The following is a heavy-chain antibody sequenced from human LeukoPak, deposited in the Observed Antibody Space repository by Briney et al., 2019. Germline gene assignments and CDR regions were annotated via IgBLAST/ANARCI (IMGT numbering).Heavy chain of an antibody. V-gene: IGHV5-51*01. D-gene: IGHD1-1*01. J-gene: IGHJ4*02. Sequence: GESLKISCKASGYRFTTYWIAWVRQMPGKGLEWRGFIYPGDSETRYSPSFQGQVTTSADKSITTAFLQWSSLKASDTAMYHCARLLSATGPDYWGQGTLVTVSS. CDR1: GYRFTTYW. CDR2: IYPGDSET. CDR3: ARLLSATGPDY.